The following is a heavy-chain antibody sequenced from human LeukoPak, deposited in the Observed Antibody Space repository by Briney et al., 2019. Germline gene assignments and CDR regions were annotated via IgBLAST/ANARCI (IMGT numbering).Heavy chain of an antibody. V-gene: IGHV4-39*07. CDR3: ARSLGYDYVWGSYRSDSFYFDY. Sequence: GSLRLSCAASGFTFSSYSMNWVRQPPGKGLEWIGSIYYSGGTYYNPSLKSRVTISVDTSKNQFYLKLSSVTAADTAVYYCARSLGYDYVWGSYRSDSFYFDYWGQGTLVTVSS. D-gene: IGHD3-16*02. CDR2: IYYSGGT. J-gene: IGHJ4*02. CDR1: GFTFSSYS.